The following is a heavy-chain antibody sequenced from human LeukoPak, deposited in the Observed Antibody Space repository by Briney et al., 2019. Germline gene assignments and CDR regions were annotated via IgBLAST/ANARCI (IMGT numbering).Heavy chain of an antibody. V-gene: IGHV1-8*01. Sequence: ASVKVSCKASGYTFTSYDINWVRQATGQGHEWMGWMNSNSGNTGCTQKFQGRVTMTMNTSISTAYMELSSLRSEDTAVYYCARGDCSGGTCRYWVDYWGQGALVTVSS. CDR1: GYTFTSYD. J-gene: IGHJ4*02. CDR2: MNSNSGNT. CDR3: ARGDCSGGTCRYWVDY. D-gene: IGHD2-15*01.